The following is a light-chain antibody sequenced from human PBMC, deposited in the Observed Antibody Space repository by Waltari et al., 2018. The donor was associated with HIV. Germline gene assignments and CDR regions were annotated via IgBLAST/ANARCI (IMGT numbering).Light chain of an antibody. CDR1: QGVGSY. CDR2: AVS. CDR3: QQLKTYPVT. J-gene: IGKJ4*01. V-gene: IGKV1-9*01. Sequence: IQFTQSPSFLSASVGDRVRITCRATQGVGSYLAWYQKKPGKAPKLLIYAVSVLQSGVPSRFSGSGSGTEFTLTISGLQPEDLATYFCQQLKTYPVTFGGGTKV.